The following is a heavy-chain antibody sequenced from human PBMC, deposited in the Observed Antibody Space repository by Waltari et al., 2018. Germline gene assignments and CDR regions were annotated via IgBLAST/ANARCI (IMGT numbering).Heavy chain of an antibody. CDR1: GFTFSSYS. CDR2: CSSSSSYI. V-gene: IGHV3-21*01. Sequence: EVQLVESGGGLVKPGGSLRLSCAASGFTFSSYSMNWVRQAPGKGLGWVSSCSSSSSYIYYANSVQGRCTISRDSAKNSLFLQMNSLRAEDTAVYYCARETEWELPWYFDLWGRGTLVTVSS. D-gene: IGHD1-26*01. CDR3: ARETEWELPWYFDL. J-gene: IGHJ2*01.